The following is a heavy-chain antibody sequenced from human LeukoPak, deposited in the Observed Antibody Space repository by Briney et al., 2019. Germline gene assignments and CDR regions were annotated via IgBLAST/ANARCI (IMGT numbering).Heavy chain of an antibody. D-gene: IGHD2-2*01. CDR2: INHSGST. Sequence: SETLSLTCAVYGGSFSDYYWSWIRQPPGKGLEWIGEINHSGSTNYNPSLKSRITISVDTSKNQFSLKLSSVTAADTAVYYCARRGSGRGIVVVPAAMGGNYYYYMDVWGKGTTVTVSS. V-gene: IGHV4-34*01. CDR3: ARRGSGRGIVVVPAAMGGNYYYYMDV. J-gene: IGHJ6*03. CDR1: GGSFSDYY.